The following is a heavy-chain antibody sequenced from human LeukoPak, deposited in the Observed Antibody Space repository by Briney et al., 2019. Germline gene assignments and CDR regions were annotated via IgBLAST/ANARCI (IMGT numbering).Heavy chain of an antibody. CDR1: GGSISSYY. V-gene: IGHV4-59*06. CDR3: ARADFWSGYFDY. J-gene: IGHJ4*02. CDR2: IYYSGST. D-gene: IGHD3-3*01. Sequence: SETLSLTCTVSGGSISSYYWSWIRQPAGKGLEWIGYIYYSGSTYYNPSLKSRVTISVDTSKNQFSLKLSSVTAADTAVYYCARADFWSGYFDYWGQGTLVTVSS.